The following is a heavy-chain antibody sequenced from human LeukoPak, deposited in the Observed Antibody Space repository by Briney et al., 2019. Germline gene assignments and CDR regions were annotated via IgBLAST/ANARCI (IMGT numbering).Heavy chain of an antibody. CDR1: GFTFSTYS. CDR2: LSSSSSYI. V-gene: IGHV3-21*01. Sequence: GGSLRLSCAASGFTFSTYSMNWVRQAPGNGLEWVSSLSSSSSYIYYADSVKGRFTISRDNAKNSLYLQMNSLRAEDTAVYFCARSPIYGSFKGYFDYWGQGTLVTVSS. J-gene: IGHJ4*02. D-gene: IGHD3-10*01. CDR3: ARSPIYGSFKGYFDY.